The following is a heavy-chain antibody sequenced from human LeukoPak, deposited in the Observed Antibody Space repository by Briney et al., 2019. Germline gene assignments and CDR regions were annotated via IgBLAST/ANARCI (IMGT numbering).Heavy chain of an antibody. D-gene: IGHD3-3*01. V-gene: IGHV1-3*01. CDR1: GYTFTSYA. J-gene: IGHJ4*02. CDR3: ARDLIGSGYCDY. CDR2: INAGNGNT. Sequence: GASVKVSCKASGYTFTSYAMHWVRQAPGQRLEWMGWINAGNGNTKYPQKFQGRVTITRDTSASTAYMELSSLRSEDTAVYYCARDLIGSGYCDYWGQGTLVTVSS.